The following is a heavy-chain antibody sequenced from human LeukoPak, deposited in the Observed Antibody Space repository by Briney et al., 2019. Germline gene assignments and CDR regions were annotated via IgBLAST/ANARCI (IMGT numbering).Heavy chain of an antibody. J-gene: IGHJ6*04. V-gene: IGHV3-23*01. Sequence: GGTLRLSCAASGFSFSTHGMNWVRQAPGKGLEWVSGITPSSDSTYYAESVKGRFTISRDNSKNTVYLQVNSLRAEDTAVYYCAELGITTIGGVWGKGTTVTISS. CDR3: AELGITTIGGV. D-gene: IGHD3-10*02. CDR1: GFSFSTHG. CDR2: ITPSSDST.